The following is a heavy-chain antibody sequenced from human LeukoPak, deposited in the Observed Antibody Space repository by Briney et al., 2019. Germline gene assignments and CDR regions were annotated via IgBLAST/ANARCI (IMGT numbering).Heavy chain of an antibody. CDR3: ARHREYCSGGSCGHGMDV. J-gene: IGHJ6*02. Sequence: GESLKISCQGSGYRFTSYWIGWVRQLPGKGLEWMGIIYHGDSDTRYSPSCQGQVTISADKSISTAYLQWSSLKASDTAMYYCARHREYCSGGSCGHGMDVWGQGTTVTVSS. D-gene: IGHD2-15*01. CDR1: GYRFTSYW. CDR2: IYHGDSDT. V-gene: IGHV5-51*01.